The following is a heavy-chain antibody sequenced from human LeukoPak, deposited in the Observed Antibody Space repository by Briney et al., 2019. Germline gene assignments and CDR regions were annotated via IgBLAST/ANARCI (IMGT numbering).Heavy chain of an antibody. J-gene: IGHJ4*02. CDR3: ARGIDY. Sequence: SETLSLTCTVSGGSISSSSYYWGWIRQPPGKGLEWIRSIYYSGSTYYNPSLKSRVTISVDTSKNQFSLKLGSVTAADTAVYYCARGIDYWGQGTLVTVSS. V-gene: IGHV4-39*01. CDR1: GGSISSSSYY. CDR2: IYYSGST.